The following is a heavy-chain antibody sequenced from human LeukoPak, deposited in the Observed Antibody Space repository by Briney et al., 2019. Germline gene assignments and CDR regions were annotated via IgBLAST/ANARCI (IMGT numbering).Heavy chain of an antibody. CDR3: ARGHRVYHWFDP. CDR2: MFYSGST. D-gene: IGHD3-16*02. Sequence: PSETLSLTCNVSDYSINSDYYWAWIRQPPGKGLEWIGDMFYSGSTSYNPSLKSRISISLDTSKNQFSLKLGSVTAADTALYYCARGHRVYHWFDPWGQGTLVTVSS. CDR1: DYSINSDYY. J-gene: IGHJ5*02. V-gene: IGHV4-38-2*02.